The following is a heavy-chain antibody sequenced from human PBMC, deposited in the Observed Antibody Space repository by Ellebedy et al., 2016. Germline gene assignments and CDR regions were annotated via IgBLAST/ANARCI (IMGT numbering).Heavy chain of an antibody. CDR1: GFTFSSYP. D-gene: IGHD3-10*01. CDR3: ARAGFGDGDPPYYYYYMDV. J-gene: IGHJ6*03. Sequence: GGSLRLSCTASGFTFSSYPMNWVRQAPGKGLEWVSYISYSSGTLYYADSVEDRFTVSRDNAKMSVYLQMNSLRAEDTAVYYCARAGFGDGDPPYYYYYMDVWGKGTTVTVSS. V-gene: IGHV3-48*04. CDR2: ISYSSGTL.